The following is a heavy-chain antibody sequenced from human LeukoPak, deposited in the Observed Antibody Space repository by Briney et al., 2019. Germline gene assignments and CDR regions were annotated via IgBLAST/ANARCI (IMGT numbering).Heavy chain of an antibody. CDR1: GGTFSSYT. CDR3: ARVGRIAAAGTGVDY. J-gene: IGHJ4*02. V-gene: IGHV1-69*02. D-gene: IGHD6-13*01. CDR2: IIPILGIA. Sequence: SVKVSCKASGGTFSSYTISWVRQAPGQGLEWMGRIIPILGIANYAQKFQGRVTITADKSTSTAYMELSSLRSEDTAVYYCARVGRIAAAGTGVDYWGQGTLVTVSS.